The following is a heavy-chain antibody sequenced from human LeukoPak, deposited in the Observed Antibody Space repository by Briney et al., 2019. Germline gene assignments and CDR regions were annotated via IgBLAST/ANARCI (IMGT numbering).Heavy chain of an antibody. J-gene: IGHJ4*02. V-gene: IGHV3-33*01. CDR2: IWYDGSKK. CDR1: GFTFSRYG. CDR3: ARDTPGLGIDN. Sequence: TGGSLRLSCAASGFTFSRYGMHWVRQGPGEGLEWVAVIWYDGSKKYYADSVKGRFTISRDNAKNTLYLQMNSLRAEDTAVYYCARDTPGLGIDNWGQGTLVTVSS. D-gene: IGHD7-27*01.